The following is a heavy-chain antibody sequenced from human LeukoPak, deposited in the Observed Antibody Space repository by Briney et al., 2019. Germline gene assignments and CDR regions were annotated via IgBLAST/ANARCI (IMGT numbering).Heavy chain of an antibody. J-gene: IGHJ4*02. V-gene: IGHV1-2*02. CDR3: ARDMGTGPDLLDY. CDR2: IHPNSGDT. D-gene: IGHD2-8*02. CDR1: VYTFTDYY. Sequence: ASVNVSRKSSVYTFTDYYIHWLRQPPSQGLEWMGWIHPNSGDTDYAQKFQGRVTRTRDTSISKAYMELSSLRSDDTAIYYCARDMGTGPDLLDYWGQGTLVTVSS.